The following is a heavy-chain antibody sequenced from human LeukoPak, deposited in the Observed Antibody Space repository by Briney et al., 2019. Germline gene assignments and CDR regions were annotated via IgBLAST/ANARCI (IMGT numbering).Heavy chain of an antibody. J-gene: IGHJ5*02. CDR1: GFTFSNAW. D-gene: IGHD3-10*01. CDR2: IKSKTDGGTT. Sequence: GGSLRLSCAASGFTFSNAWMSWVRQAPGKGLEWVGRIKSKTDGGTTDCAAPVKGRFNISRDDSKNTLYLQMNSLRAEDTAVYYCARCADYYGSGSLNWFDPWGQGTLVTVSS. V-gene: IGHV3-15*01. CDR3: ARCADYYGSGSLNWFDP.